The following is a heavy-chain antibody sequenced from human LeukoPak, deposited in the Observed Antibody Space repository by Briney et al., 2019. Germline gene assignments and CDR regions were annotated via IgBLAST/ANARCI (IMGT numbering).Heavy chain of an antibody. Sequence: SETLSLTCTVSGGSISSYYWSWIRQPPGKGLEWVGYISYIGSTNYNPSLKSRVTISIDTSRNQFSLRLSSVTAADMAVYYCARDLVTVTKGFDSWGQGTMVSVSS. J-gene: IGHJ3*02. D-gene: IGHD4-17*01. V-gene: IGHV4-59*01. CDR1: GGSISSYY. CDR3: ARDLVTVTKGFDS. CDR2: ISYIGST.